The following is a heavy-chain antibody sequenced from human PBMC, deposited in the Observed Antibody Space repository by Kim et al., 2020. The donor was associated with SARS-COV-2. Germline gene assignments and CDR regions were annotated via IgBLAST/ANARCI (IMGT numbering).Heavy chain of an antibody. CDR2: IYYSGST. CDR3: ARDGRYSSGNYWYFDL. Sequence: SETLSLTCTVSGGSISSYYWSWIRQPPGKGLEWIGYIYYSGSTNYNPSLKSRVTISVDTSKNQFSLKLSSVTAADTAVYYCARDGRYSSGNYWYFDLWGRGTLVTVSS. D-gene: IGHD6-19*01. CDR1: GGSISSYY. J-gene: IGHJ2*01. V-gene: IGHV4-59*01.